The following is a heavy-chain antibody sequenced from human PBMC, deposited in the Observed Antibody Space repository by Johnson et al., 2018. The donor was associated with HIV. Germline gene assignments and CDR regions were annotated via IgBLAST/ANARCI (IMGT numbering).Heavy chain of an antibody. J-gene: IGHJ3*02. Sequence: QLVESGGGVVQPGRSLRLSCAASGFTFSSYGMHWVRQAPGKGLEWVAVISYDGSNKYYADSVKGRFTISRDNSKNTLYLQMNSLRAEDTAVYYCARGEDGVDAFDIWGQGTMVTVSS. CDR2: ISYDGSNK. CDR1: GFTFSSYG. V-gene: IGHV3-30*19. D-gene: IGHD4-17*01. CDR3: ARGEDGVDAFDI.